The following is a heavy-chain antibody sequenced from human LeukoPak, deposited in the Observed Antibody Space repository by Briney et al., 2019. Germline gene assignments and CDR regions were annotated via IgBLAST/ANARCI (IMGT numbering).Heavy chain of an antibody. Sequence: AETLSLTCSVSGASISSYYWSWIRQPPGEGLGWIGYIYYSGSTNYNPSLKRRVTISVDTSKNQFSLKLSSVPAADTAVYYCARARLNYYYGMDVWGQGTTVTVSS. V-gene: IGHV4-59*01. CDR1: GASISSYY. CDR3: ARARLNYYYGMDV. CDR2: IYYSGST. J-gene: IGHJ6*02.